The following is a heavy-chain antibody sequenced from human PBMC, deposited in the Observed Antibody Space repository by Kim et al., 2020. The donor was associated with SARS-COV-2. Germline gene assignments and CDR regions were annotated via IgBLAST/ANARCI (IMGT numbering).Heavy chain of an antibody. D-gene: IGHD6-13*01. J-gene: IGHJ6*02. CDR2: INHSGST. V-gene: IGHV4-34*01. Sequence: SETLSLTCAVYGASFNGYYWSWIRQPPGKGLEWIGEINHSGSTKYNPSLKSRVIMPVDTCKNQFSLKVNSVTAADTAVYYCAKIYSSSWYDGMDVWGQGTTVTVSS. CDR1: GASFNGYY. CDR3: AKIYSSSWYDGMDV.